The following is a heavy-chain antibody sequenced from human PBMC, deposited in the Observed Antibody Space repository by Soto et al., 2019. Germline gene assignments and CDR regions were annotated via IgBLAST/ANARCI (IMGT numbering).Heavy chain of an antibody. J-gene: IGHJ4*02. CDR3: ARGRYGDY. V-gene: IGHV1-18*01. CDR2: ISAHTGNT. D-gene: IGHD1-1*01. CDR1: GYTFTSYG. Sequence: QVHLVQSGAEVRKPGASVKVSCKGSGYTFTSYGITWVRQAPGQGLERMGWISAHTGNTNYAQKHQGRVTVTRDTSTSTAYRELRSLRSDATAVYYCARGRYGDYWGQGALVTVSS.